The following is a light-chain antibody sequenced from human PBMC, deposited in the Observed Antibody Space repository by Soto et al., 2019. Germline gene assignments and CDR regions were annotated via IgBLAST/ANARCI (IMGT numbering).Light chain of an antibody. CDR3: QQYGSSPYT. J-gene: IGKJ2*01. CDR1: QSVSSSF. V-gene: IGKV3-20*01. Sequence: EIVLTQSPDTLSLSPGERATLSCRASQSVSSSFLAWYQQKFGQAPRLLIYGASSRATGIPDRFSGSGSGTDFTLTISRLEPEDFAVYYRQQYGSSPYTFGQGTKLEIK. CDR2: GAS.